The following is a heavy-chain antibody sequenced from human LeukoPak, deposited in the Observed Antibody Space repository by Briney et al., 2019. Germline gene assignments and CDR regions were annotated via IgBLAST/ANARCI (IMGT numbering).Heavy chain of an antibody. CDR3: AKTVRITMVRGVITPPYFDY. CDR2: ISGSGGST. CDR1: GFTFSSYA. J-gene: IGHJ4*03. Sequence: PGGSLRLSCAASGFTFSSYAMSWVRQAPGKGLEWVSAISGSGGSTYYADSVKGRFTISRDDSKNTLYLQMNSLRAEDTAVYYCAKTVRITMVRGVITPPYFDYWGKGTTVTVSS. D-gene: IGHD3-10*01. V-gene: IGHV3-23*01.